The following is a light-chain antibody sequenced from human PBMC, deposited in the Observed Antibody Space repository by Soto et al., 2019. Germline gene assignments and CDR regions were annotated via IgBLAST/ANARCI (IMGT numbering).Light chain of an antibody. Sequence: QSVLTQPPSVSGAPGQRVTISCTGSNSNIGAGSDVHWYHQLPGTAPKLLIYGNTNRPSGVPDRFSGSKSGTSASLAITGLQAEDEADYYCQSYDSSLSGYVFGTGTKVTV. CDR1: NSNIGAGSD. V-gene: IGLV1-40*01. CDR3: QSYDSSLSGYV. J-gene: IGLJ1*01. CDR2: GNT.